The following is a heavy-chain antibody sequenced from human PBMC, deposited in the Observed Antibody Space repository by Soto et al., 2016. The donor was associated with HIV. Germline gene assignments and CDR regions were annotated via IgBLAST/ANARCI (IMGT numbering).Heavy chain of an antibody. CDR3: ARDANYYYGMDV. CDR1: GFTVSSNY. CDR2: IYSGGST. Sequence: EVQLVESGGGLVQPGGSLRLSCAASGFTVSSNYMSWVRQAPGKGLEWVSVIYSGGSTYYADSVKGRFTISRDNSKNTLYLQMNSLRAEDTAVYYCARDANYYYGMDVWGQGTTVTVSS. J-gene: IGHJ6*02. V-gene: IGHV3-66*01.